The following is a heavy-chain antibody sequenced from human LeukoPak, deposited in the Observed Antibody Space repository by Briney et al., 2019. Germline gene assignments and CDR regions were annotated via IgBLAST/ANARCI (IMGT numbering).Heavy chain of an antibody. V-gene: IGHV3-30*02. Sequence: GGSLRLSCTASGFMFSYYDMNWVRQAPGKGLEWMSYIRYGGSNKYYADSVKGRFTISRDNSKNPVYLQMNNLRAEDTALYYSAKPRGASETGTTLFLDYWGRESLVTVSS. CDR1: GFMFSYYD. CDR3: AKPRGASETGTTLFLDY. D-gene: IGHD1-7*01. J-gene: IGHJ4*02. CDR2: IRYGGSNK.